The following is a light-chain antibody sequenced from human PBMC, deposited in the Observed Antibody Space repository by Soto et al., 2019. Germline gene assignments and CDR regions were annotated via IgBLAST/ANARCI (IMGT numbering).Light chain of an antibody. CDR3: QQYNSYPYT. V-gene: IGKV1-5*03. Sequence: DIQMTQSPSTLSASVGDRVTITCRASQSISNWLAWYQQKPGKAPKLLLYKASTLQSGDPSRFSGSGSGTEFSLTISSLQHDDFATYYCQQYNSYPYTFGQGTKLEIK. CDR2: KAS. CDR1: QSISNW. J-gene: IGKJ2*01.